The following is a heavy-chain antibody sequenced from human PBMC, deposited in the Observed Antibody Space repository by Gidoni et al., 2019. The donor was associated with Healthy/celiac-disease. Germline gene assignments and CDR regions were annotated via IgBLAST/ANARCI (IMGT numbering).Heavy chain of an antibody. J-gene: IGHJ6*03. D-gene: IGHD6-6*01. CDR1: GFTFSSYS. Sequence: EVQLVESGGGLVKPGGSLRLSCAASGFTFSSYSMNWVRQAPGKGLEWVSSISSSSSYIYYADSVKGRFTISRDNAKNSLYLQMNSLRAEDTAVYYCARSGGAARPYYYYYYYMDVWGKGTTVTVSS. CDR3: ARSGGAARPYYYYYYYMDV. CDR2: ISSSSSYI. V-gene: IGHV3-21*01.